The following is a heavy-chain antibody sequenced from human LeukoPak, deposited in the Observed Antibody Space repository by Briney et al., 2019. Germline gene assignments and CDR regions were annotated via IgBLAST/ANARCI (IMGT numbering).Heavy chain of an antibody. CDR2: ISGSGGST. CDR1: GFTFSSYG. D-gene: IGHD2-2*01. CDR3: AKDGGGYCSSTSCSPGSSGWYLAFDI. Sequence: PGGSLRLSCAASGFTFSSYGMSWVRQAPGKGLEWVSAISGSGGSTYYADSVKGRFTISRDNSKNTLYLQMNSLRAEDTAVYYCAKDGGGYCSSTSCSPGSSGWYLAFDIWGQGTMVTVSS. J-gene: IGHJ3*02. V-gene: IGHV3-23*01.